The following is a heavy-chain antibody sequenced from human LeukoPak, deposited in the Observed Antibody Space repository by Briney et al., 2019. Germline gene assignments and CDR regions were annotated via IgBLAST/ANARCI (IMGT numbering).Heavy chain of an antibody. Sequence: GASVEVSCKTSGYSFTDYYMHWVRQAPGQGLEWMGWINPKSGGTSSAQKSQGRVTMTRDTSITTVYMEVSWLTSDDTAIYYCARADRLDGGPYLIGPWGQGTLVTVSS. J-gene: IGHJ5*02. V-gene: IGHV1-2*02. D-gene: IGHD2-21*01. CDR3: ARADRLDGGPYLIGP. CDR2: INPKSGGT. CDR1: GYSFTDYY.